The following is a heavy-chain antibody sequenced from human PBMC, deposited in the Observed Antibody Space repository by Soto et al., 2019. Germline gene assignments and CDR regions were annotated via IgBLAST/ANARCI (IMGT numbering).Heavy chain of an antibody. CDR1: GGSISSRNW. J-gene: IGHJ4*02. CDR2: IYHSRST. Sequence: QVQLQESGPGLVKPSGTLSLTCAVSGGSISSRNWCRWVRQPPGKGLDWIGEIYHSRSTNYKPSRKSRVTISVDMSKNQFALHLSSVPAADTAVYYCARRAVAGTRFDSWGQGTLVTVSS. D-gene: IGHD6-19*01. V-gene: IGHV4-4*02. CDR3: ARRAVAGTRFDS.